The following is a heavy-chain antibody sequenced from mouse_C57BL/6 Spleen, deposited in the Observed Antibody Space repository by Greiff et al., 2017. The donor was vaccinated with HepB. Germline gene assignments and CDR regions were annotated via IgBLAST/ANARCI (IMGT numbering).Heavy chain of an antibody. CDR1: GYAFSSSW. CDR2: IYPGDGDT. D-gene: IGHD3-2*02. CDR3: ARDGSSGYAWFAY. V-gene: IGHV1-82*01. Sequence: VQLQQSGPELVKPGASVKISCKASGYAFSSSWMNWVKQRPGKGLEWIGRIYPGDGDTNYNGKFKGKATLTADKSSSTAYMQLSSLTSEDSAVYCCARDGSSGYAWFAYWGQGTLVTVSA. J-gene: IGHJ3*01.